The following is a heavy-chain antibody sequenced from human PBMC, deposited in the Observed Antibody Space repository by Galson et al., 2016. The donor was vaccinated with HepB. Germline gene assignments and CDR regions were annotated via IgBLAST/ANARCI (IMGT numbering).Heavy chain of an antibody. Sequence: SVKVSCKASGYTFTSYGISWVRQAPGQGLEWMGWISVYNGNRNYAQNVQGRVTMTTDTSTSTAYMELRSLRSDDTAFYYCARVSRGGWPDDYWGQGTLVTVSS. J-gene: IGHJ4*02. CDR1: GYTFTSYG. D-gene: IGHD6-19*01. CDR3: ARVSRGGWPDDY. CDR2: ISVYNGNR. V-gene: IGHV1-18*04.